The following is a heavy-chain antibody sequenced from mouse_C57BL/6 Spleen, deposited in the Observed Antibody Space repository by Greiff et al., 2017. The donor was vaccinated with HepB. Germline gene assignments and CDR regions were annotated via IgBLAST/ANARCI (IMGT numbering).Heavy chain of an antibody. Sequence: EVMLVESGGGLVKPGGSLKLSCAASGFTFSSYAMSWVRQTPEKRLEWVATISDGGSYTYYPDNVKGRFTISRDNAKNNLYLQMSHLKSEDTAMYYWAKRGYGNYVSFAYWGQRTLLTVSA. CDR1: GFTFSSYA. D-gene: IGHD2-1*01. J-gene: IGHJ3*01. CDR2: ISDGGSYT. V-gene: IGHV5-4*03. CDR3: AKRGYGNYVSFAY.